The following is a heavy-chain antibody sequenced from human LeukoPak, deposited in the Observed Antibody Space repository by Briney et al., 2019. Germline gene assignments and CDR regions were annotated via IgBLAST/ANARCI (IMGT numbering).Heavy chain of an antibody. D-gene: IGHD6-13*01. V-gene: IGHV4-34*01. J-gene: IGHJ6*03. CDR2: INHSGST. CDR3: ARELGVLAAAGTHYYQYMDV. CDR1: GGSFSVYY. Sequence: SETLSLTCAVYGGSFSVYYWGWIRQPPGKGREWIGEINHSGSTNYNPSLKRRITISVDTPKNQSSLKMSSVTAAYTDVYYCARELGVLAAAGTHYYQYMDVCGKGHRATVSS.